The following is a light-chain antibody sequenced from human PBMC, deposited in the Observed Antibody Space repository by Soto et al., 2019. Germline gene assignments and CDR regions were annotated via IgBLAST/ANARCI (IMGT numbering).Light chain of an antibody. Sequence: QCALAQPASVSGSPGQSITISCSGTSSDVGSYNLVSWYQQHPGKAPKIVIYDDTKRASGVSNRFSGSKSVNTASLTISGLQAEDEADYYCCSYVIGGTVIFGGGTKLTVL. V-gene: IGLV2-23*01. CDR3: CSYVIGGTVI. J-gene: IGLJ2*01. CDR1: SSDVGSYNL. CDR2: DDT.